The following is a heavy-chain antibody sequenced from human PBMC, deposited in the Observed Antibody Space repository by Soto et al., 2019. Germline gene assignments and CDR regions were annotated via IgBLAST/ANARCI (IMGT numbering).Heavy chain of an antibody. V-gene: IGHV1-3*01. J-gene: IGHJ4*02. D-gene: IGHD3-3*01. Sequence: QVQLVQSGAEVKKPGASVKVSCKASGYTFTSYAMHWVRQAPGQRLEWMGWINAGNGNTKYSQKFQGSVTITRDTSASTAYMELSSLRSEETAVYYCARDRSKIFGVVNLDYWGQGTLVTVSS. CDR3: ARDRSKIFGVVNLDY. CDR1: GYTFTSYA. CDR2: INAGNGNT.